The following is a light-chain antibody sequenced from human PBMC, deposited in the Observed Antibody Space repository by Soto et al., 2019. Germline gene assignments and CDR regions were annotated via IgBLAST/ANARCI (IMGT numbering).Light chain of an antibody. J-gene: IGKJ5*01. Sequence: DFQMTHSPSTLSASVGDRVTTTSRASQNIRSRLAWFQQKPGKAPKLLIYDASSLESGVPQRFSGSGSGTEFTLTISSLQTDDFATYYCQQYNSYSITFGQGTRLENK. V-gene: IGKV1-5*01. CDR3: QQYNSYSIT. CDR2: DAS. CDR1: QNIRSR.